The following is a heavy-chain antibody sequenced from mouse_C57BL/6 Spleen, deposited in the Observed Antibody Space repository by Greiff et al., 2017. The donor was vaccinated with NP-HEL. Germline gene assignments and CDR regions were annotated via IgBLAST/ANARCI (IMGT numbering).Heavy chain of an antibody. Sequence: VQLVESGPGLVAPSQSLSITCTVSGFSLTSYGVDWVRQSPGKGLEWLGVIWGVGSTNYNSALKSRLSISKDNSKSQVFLKMNSLQTDDTAMYYCAIYYSNYVDYAMDYWGQGTSVTVSS. D-gene: IGHD2-5*01. CDR1: GFSLTSYG. CDR2: IWGVGST. CDR3: AIYYSNYVDYAMDY. J-gene: IGHJ4*01. V-gene: IGHV2-6*01.